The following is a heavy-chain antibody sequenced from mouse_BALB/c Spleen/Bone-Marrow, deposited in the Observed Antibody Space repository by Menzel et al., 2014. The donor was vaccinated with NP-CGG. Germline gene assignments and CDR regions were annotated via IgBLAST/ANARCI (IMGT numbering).Heavy chain of an antibody. CDR1: GFSLTSYG. CDR3: ATLRVVRGY. Sequence: VNVVDSGPGLVAPSQSLSITCTVSGFSLTSYGVHWVRQPPGKGLEWLGVIWAGGSTNYNSALMSRLSISKDNSKSQVFLKMNSLQTDDTAMYYCATLRVVRGYWGQGTLVTVSA. D-gene: IGHD1-1*01. J-gene: IGHJ3*01. CDR2: IWAGGST. V-gene: IGHV2-9*02.